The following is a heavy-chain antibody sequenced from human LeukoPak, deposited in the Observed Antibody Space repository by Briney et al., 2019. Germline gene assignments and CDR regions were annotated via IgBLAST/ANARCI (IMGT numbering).Heavy chain of an antibody. V-gene: IGHV4-59*01. D-gene: IGHD6-13*01. Sequence: SETLSLTCTVSGGSISCYYWSWIRQPPGKGLEWIGYIYYSGSTNYNPSLKSRVTISVDTSKNQFSLKLSSVTAADTAVYYCARYSSSWYAFDIWGQGTMVTVSS. CDR3: ARYSSSWYAFDI. CDR1: GGSISCYY. J-gene: IGHJ3*02. CDR2: IYYSGST.